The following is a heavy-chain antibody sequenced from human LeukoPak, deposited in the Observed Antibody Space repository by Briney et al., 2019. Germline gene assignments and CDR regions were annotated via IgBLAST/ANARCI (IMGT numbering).Heavy chain of an antibody. CDR2: TRNKANSYTT. D-gene: IGHD5-24*01. CDR1: GFTFSDHY. Sequence: PGGSLRLSCAASGFTFSDHYMDWVRQAPGKGLEWVGRTRNKANSYTTEYAASVKGRFTISRDDSKNSLYLQMNSLKTEDTAVYYCALYGLGAFDIWGQGTMVTVSS. CDR3: ALYGLGAFDI. V-gene: IGHV3-72*01. J-gene: IGHJ3*02.